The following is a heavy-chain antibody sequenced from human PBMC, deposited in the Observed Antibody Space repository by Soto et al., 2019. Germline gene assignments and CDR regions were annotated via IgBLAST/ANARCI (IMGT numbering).Heavy chain of an antibody. CDR2: IYPGDSDT. D-gene: IGHD5-18*01. J-gene: IGHJ4*02. CDR1: GYSFTSYW. V-gene: IGHV5-51*01. Sequence: PGDSLKISCKGSGYSFTSYWIGWVRQMPGKGLEWMGIIYPGDSDTRYSPSFQGQVTISADKSISTAYLQWSSLKASDTAMYYCARRSPYSYGRDYFDYWGQGTLVTVSS. CDR3: ARRSPYSYGRDYFDY.